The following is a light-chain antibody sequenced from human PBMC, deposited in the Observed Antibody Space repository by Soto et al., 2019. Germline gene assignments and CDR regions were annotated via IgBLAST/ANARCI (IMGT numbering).Light chain of an antibody. CDR3: FSFTTDWTHV. CDR2: EVS. Sequence: QSVLTQPASVSGSPGQSITISCTGTSSDVGAYNYVSWFQQHPGKAPPLIISEVSNRPSGVSNRFSGSKSGNAASLTISGLQAEDEADYFCFSFTTDWTHVFGTGTKLTVL. J-gene: IGLJ1*01. CDR1: SSDVGAYNY. V-gene: IGLV2-14*01.